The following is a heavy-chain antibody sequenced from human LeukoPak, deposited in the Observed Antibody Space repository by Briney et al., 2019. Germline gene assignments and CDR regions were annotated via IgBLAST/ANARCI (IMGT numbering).Heavy chain of an antibody. Sequence: GGSLRLSCSASGFTFSSYGMSWVRQAPGKGLEWVSAISGSGGTTYYADSVKGRFTISSDNSKNTLYLQMNSLRAEDTAVYYCASRRYYYVSGSYSYYFDYWGQGTLVTVSS. CDR1: GFTFSSYG. D-gene: IGHD3-10*01. CDR3: ASRRYYYVSGSYSYYFDY. CDR2: ISGSGGTT. J-gene: IGHJ4*02. V-gene: IGHV3-23*01.